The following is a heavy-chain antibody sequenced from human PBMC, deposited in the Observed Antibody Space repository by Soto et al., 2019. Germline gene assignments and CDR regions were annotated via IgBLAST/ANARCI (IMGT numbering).Heavy chain of an antibody. J-gene: IGHJ4*02. D-gene: IGHD4-17*01. CDR1: GASISSGDYF. V-gene: IGHV4-30-4*01. CDR2: IYYSGDS. CDR3: VGTGTTDDY. Sequence: PSETLSLTCTVSGASISSGDYFWSWIRQSPGKGLEWIGYIYYSGDSYYNPSLKGRLTISIDTSKNQFSLILNSVTVADTAIYYCVGTGTTDDYWGRGTLVTVSS.